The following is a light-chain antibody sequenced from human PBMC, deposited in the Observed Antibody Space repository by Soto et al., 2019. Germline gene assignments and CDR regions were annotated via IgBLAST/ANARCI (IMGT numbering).Light chain of an antibody. CDR3: QQYGSSRFT. J-gene: IGKJ3*01. CDR1: QSISSSY. V-gene: IGKV3-20*01. CDR2: GAS. Sequence: EIVLTHSPGTLSLSPGERATLSCRASQSISSSYLAWYQQKPGQAPRLLVYGASSRATGTPDRFSGSGSGTDFTLTISRLEPEDFAVYYCQQYGSSRFTFGPGTKVDIK.